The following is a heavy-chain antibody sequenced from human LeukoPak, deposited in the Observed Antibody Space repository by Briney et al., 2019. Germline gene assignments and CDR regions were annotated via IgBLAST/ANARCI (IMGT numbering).Heavy chain of an antibody. CDR1: GYTFTIYT. D-gene: IGHD3-22*01. J-gene: IGHJ4*02. CDR3: AREVRTNLDY. V-gene: IGHV1-3*01. CDR2: INVGNGNT. Sequence: ASVTVSFTTSGYTFTIYTIHWVRQAPGQKFEWMGWINVGNGNTKYSQRFQDRVTITRDASATTAYMELSSLRSEDTSVYYCAREVRTNLDYWGQGTLVTVSS.